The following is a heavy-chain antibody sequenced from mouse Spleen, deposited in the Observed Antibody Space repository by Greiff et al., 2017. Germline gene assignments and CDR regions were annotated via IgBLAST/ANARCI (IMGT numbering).Heavy chain of an antibody. CDR3: ARKLRPWYFDV. Sequence: VQLQQSGPELVKPGASVKISCKASGYAFSSSWMNWVKQRPGKGLEWIGRIYPGDGDTNYNGKFKGKATLTADKSSNTAYMQLSSLTSEDSAVYFCARKLRPWYFDVWGAGTTVTVSS. J-gene: IGHJ1*01. D-gene: IGHD1-2*01. CDR1: GYAFSSSW. CDR2: IYPGDGDT. V-gene: IGHV1-82*01.